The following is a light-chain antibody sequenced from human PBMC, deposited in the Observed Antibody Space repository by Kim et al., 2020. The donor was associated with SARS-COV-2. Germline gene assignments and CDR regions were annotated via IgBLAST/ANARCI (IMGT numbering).Light chain of an antibody. V-gene: IGKV3-20*01. J-gene: IGKJ3*01. CDR3: QQYGGSPFT. CDR2: GAS. Sequence: SPGERATLHCRASPSVSSSYLAWYQQKPGQAPRLLIYGASSRATGIPDRFSGSGSGTDFTLTISRLEPEDFAVYYCQQYGGSPFTFGPGTKVDIK. CDR1: PSVSSSY.